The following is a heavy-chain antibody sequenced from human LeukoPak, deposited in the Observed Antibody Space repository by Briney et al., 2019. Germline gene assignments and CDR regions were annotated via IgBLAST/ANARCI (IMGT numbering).Heavy chain of an antibody. D-gene: IGHD3-10*01. CDR3: ARQDLYGSPLFFDY. CDR2: IYYSGST. CDR1: GGSISSSSYY. Sequence: SETLSLTCTVSGGSISSSSYYWGWIRQPPGKGLEWIGSIYYSGSTYYNPSLKSRVTISVDTSKNQYSLKLSSVTAANTAVYYCARQDLYGSPLFFDYWGQGTLVTVSS. V-gene: IGHV4-39*01. J-gene: IGHJ4*02.